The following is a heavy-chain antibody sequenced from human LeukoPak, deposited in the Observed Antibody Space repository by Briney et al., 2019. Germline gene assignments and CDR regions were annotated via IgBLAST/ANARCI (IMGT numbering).Heavy chain of an antibody. V-gene: IGHV4-4*07. CDR3: AREGILWFGESNWFDP. J-gene: IGHJ5*02. CDR2: IYTSGST. D-gene: IGHD3-10*01. CDR1: HYSISSGYY. Sequence: SETLSLTCSVSHYSISSGYYWSWIRQPAGKGLEWIGRIYTSGSTNYNPSLKSRVTVSVDTSKNQFSLKLSSVTAADTAVYYCAREGILWFGESNWFDPWGQGTLVTVSS.